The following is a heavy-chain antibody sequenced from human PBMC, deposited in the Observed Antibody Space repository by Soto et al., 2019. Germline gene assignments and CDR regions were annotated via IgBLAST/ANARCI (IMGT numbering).Heavy chain of an antibody. D-gene: IGHD6-13*01. CDR3: ARLIAAAGPGPFDP. CDR2: IYYSGST. CDR1: GGSISSYY. J-gene: IGHJ5*02. Sequence: SETLSLTCTVSGGSISSYYWSWIRQPPGKGLEWIGYIYYSGSTNYNPSLKSRVTISVDTSKNQFSLKLSSVTAADTAVYYCARLIAAAGPGPFDPRGQGTLVTVSS. V-gene: IGHV4-59*08.